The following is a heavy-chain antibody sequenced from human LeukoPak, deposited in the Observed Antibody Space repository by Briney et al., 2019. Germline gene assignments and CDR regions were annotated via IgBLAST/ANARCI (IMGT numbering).Heavy chain of an antibody. CDR2: KYSSGST. CDR1: GVSISSYY. CDR3: ARDSYRRGAFDL. V-gene: IGHV4-4*07. Sequence: SETLSLTCTVSGVSISSYYWSWIRQPAGKGLEWIGRKYSSGSTNYNPSLKSRLTMSVDTSKNQFSLKLSSVTAADTAVYYCARDSYRRGAFDLWGQGTMVTVSS. J-gene: IGHJ3*01. D-gene: IGHD1-14*01.